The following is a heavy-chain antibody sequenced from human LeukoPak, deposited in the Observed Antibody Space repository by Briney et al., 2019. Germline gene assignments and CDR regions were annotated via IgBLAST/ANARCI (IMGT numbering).Heavy chain of an antibody. CDR1: GFTFSSYA. Sequence: PGGSLRLSCAASGFTFSSYAMSWVRQAPGKGLEWVSAISGSGGSTYYADSVKGRFTISRDNSKNTLYLQMNSLRAEDTAVYYCATPGEAGIAARGYYYYGMAVWGQGTTVTVSS. J-gene: IGHJ6*02. CDR2: ISGSGGST. V-gene: IGHV3-23*01. CDR3: ATPGEAGIAARGYYYYGMAV. D-gene: IGHD6-6*01.